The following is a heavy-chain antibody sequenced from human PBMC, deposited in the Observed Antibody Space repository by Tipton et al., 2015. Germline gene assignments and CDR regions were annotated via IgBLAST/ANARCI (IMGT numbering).Heavy chain of an antibody. J-gene: IGHJ6*02. CDR1: GGSISNSNYY. D-gene: IGHD2-15*01. CDR2: IYFSGRT. V-gene: IGHV4-39*01. CDR3: ARYCSGGGCHADYYYGMDV. Sequence: TLSLTCSVSGGSISNSNYYWAWIRQPPGKGLEWIGSIYFSGRTHSNPSLQSRVTISVDTSKKKFSLELTSVIAADTAVYYCARYCSGGGCHADYYYGMDVWGQGTTVTVSS.